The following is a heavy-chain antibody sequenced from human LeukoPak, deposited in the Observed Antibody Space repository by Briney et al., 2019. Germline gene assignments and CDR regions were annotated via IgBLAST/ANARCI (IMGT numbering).Heavy chain of an antibody. CDR3: VRDRELTY. V-gene: IGHV4-59*01. CDR2: IYNSGSST. D-gene: IGHD3-10*01. CDR1: GSSISIYY. J-gene: IGHJ4*02. Sequence: SETLSLTCTVSGSSISIYYWNWIRKPPGKGLEWIGYIYNSGSSTIYNPSLKSRVTISVDTSKNQFSLRLSSVTAADTAVYFCVRDRELTYWGQGTLVTVSS.